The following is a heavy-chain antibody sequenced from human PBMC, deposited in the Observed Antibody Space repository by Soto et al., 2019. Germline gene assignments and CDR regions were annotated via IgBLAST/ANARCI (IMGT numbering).Heavy chain of an antibody. CDR1: GYTFTSYA. CDR2: INAGNGNT. Sequence: ASVKVSCKASGYTFTSYAMHWVRQAPGQRLEWMGWINAGNGNTKYSQKFQGRVTITRDTSASTAYMELSSLRSEDTAVYCCAREQDVLRFLEWLNPWAFDIWGQGTMVTVSS. V-gene: IGHV1-3*01. D-gene: IGHD3-3*01. J-gene: IGHJ3*02. CDR3: AREQDVLRFLEWLNPWAFDI.